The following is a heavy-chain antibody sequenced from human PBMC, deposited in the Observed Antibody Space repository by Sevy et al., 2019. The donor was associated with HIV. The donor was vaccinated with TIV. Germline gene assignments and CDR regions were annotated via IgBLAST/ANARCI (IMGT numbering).Heavy chain of an antibody. Sequence: GGSLRLSCTASGFRFGDYAMSWSRQAPGKGLEWIGFIRSKAYGGTTDYAASVKGRFTISRDDFKSIAYLQMNNLKTEDTAMYYCSRSGLLWFGAPSPFDSWGQGTLVTVSS. CDR3: SRSGLLWFGAPSPFDS. V-gene: IGHV3-49*03. J-gene: IGHJ4*02. CDR2: IRSKAYGGTT. CDR1: GFRFGDYA. D-gene: IGHD3-10*01.